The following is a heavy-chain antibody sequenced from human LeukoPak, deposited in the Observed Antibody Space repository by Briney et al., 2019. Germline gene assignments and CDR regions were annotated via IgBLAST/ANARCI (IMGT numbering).Heavy chain of an antibody. V-gene: IGHV4-59*01. CDR1: GGSISSYY. D-gene: IGHD7-27*01. CDR2: IYYSGST. CDR3: ARERSSGDFDY. J-gene: IGHJ4*02. Sequence: ASETLSLTCTVSGGSISSYYWSWIRQPPGKGLEWIGYIYYSGSTNYNPSLKSRVTISVDTSKNQFSPKLSSVTAADTAVYYCARERSSGDFDYWGQGTLVTVSS.